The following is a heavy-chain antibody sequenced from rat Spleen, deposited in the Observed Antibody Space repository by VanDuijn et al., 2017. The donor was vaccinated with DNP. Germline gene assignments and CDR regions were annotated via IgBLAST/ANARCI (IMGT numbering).Heavy chain of an antibody. D-gene: IGHD1-2*01. Sequence: EVQLQESGPGLVKPSQSLSLTCSVTGYSITSNYWAWIRKLPGNKMEWMGYISYSGSTGYNPFLKSRISITRDTSKNQFFLHLNSVTTDDTATYYCARTVYYYSTYIPFDYWGRGVMVTVSS. CDR1: GYSITSNY. J-gene: IGHJ2*01. CDR3: ARTVYYYSTYIPFDY. CDR2: ISYSGST. V-gene: IGHV3-1*01.